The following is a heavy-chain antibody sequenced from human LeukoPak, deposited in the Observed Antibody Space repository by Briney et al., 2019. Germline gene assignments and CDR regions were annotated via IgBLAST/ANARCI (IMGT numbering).Heavy chain of an antibody. Sequence: PSETLSLTCTVSGGSISSYYWSWIRQPPGKGLEWIGYIYYSGSTNYNPSLKSRVTISVDTSKNQFSLKLSSVTAADTAVYYCARGPTIVVVPAAPRDDAFDIWGQGTMVTVSP. D-gene: IGHD2-2*01. CDR1: GGSISSYY. J-gene: IGHJ3*02. V-gene: IGHV4-59*01. CDR3: ARGPTIVVVPAAPRDDAFDI. CDR2: IYYSGST.